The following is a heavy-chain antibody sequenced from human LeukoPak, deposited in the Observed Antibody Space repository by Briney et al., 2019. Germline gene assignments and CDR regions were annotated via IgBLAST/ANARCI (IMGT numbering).Heavy chain of an antibody. D-gene: IGHD3-22*01. CDR3: ARDGDTSGYTD. Sequence: GGSLRLSCAASGFTFSLYWMSWVRQAPGKGLEWVANIKQDGSEKYYVDSVKGRFTISRDNAKNSLYLQMNSLRADDTAVYYCARDGDTSGYTDWGQGTLVIVSS. V-gene: IGHV3-7*01. CDR1: GFTFSLYW. CDR2: IKQDGSEK. J-gene: IGHJ4*02.